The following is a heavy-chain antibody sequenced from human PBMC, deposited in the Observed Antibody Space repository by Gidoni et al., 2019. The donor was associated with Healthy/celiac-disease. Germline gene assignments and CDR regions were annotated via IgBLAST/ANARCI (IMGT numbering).Heavy chain of an antibody. V-gene: IGHV4-39*01. CDR3: ARHLVSSSLDYFDY. J-gene: IGHJ4*02. D-gene: IGHD6-6*01. CDR1: GGTISSSSYY. CDR2: SYDSGST. Sequence: QLQLQESAPGLVKPSETLSRACTDPGGTISSSSYYWGWIRQPPGKGLEWIGSSYDSGSTYYDPSLKSRVTISVDTSKNQFSLKLSSVTAADTAVYYCARHLVSSSLDYFDYWGQGTLVTVSS.